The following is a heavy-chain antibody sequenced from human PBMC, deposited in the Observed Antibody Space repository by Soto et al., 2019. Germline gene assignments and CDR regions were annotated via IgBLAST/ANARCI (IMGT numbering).Heavy chain of an antibody. D-gene: IGHD2-2*01. J-gene: IGHJ5*02. V-gene: IGHV1-69*02. CDR3: ASTRCSSTSCYLVSYNWLDP. CDR1: GGTFSSYT. Sequence: SVKVSCKASGGTFSSYTITWVRQAPGQGLEWMGRIIPILGIANYAQKFQGRVTITADKSTSTAYMELSSLRSEDTAVYYCASTRCSSTSCYLVSYNWLDPWGQGTLVTSPQ. CDR2: IIPILGIA.